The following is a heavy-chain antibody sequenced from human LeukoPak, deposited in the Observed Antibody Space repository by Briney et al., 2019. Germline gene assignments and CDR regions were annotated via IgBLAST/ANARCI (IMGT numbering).Heavy chain of an antibody. V-gene: IGHV3-23*01. Sequence: PGGSLRLSCAASGFTFSSYAMSWVRQAPGKGLEWVSAISGSGGSTYYADSVRGRFTISRDNSKNTLYLQMNSLRAEDTAVYYCAKAQWLVPELDYWGQGTLVTVSS. CDR3: AKAQWLVPELDY. CDR1: GFTFSSYA. D-gene: IGHD6-19*01. CDR2: ISGSGGST. J-gene: IGHJ4*02.